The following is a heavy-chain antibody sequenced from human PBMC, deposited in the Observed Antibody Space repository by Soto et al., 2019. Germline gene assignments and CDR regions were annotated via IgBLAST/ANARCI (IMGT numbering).Heavy chain of an antibody. J-gene: IGHJ6*02. CDR2: INPNSGGT. D-gene: IGHD1-26*01. CDR3: AREGGSYSIIGYYYYGMDV. V-gene: IGHV1-2*04. CDR1: GYTPTGYY. Sequence: ASLKVSCEASGYTPTGYYKHWVPHAPGQRLEWMGWINPNSGGTNYAQKFQGWVTMTRETSISIAYMELSRLSSDDTAVFYCAREGGSYSIIGYYYYGMDVWGQGTTFTVSS.